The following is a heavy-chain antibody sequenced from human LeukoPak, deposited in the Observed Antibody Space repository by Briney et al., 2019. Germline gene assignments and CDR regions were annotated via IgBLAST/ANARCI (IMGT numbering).Heavy chain of an antibody. CDR1: GGSFSGYY. V-gene: IGHV4-34*01. CDR2: INHSGST. Sequence: SETLSLTCAVYGGSFSGYYWSWIRQPPGKGMEWIGEINHSGSTNYNPSLKSRVTISVDTSKNQFSLKLSSVTAADTAVYYCARGIVVVPSAYDYWGQGTLVTVSS. CDR3: ARGIVVVPSAYDY. D-gene: IGHD2-2*01. J-gene: IGHJ4*02.